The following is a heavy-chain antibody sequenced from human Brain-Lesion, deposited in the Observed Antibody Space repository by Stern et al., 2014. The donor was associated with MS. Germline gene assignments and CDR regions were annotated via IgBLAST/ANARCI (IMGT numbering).Heavy chain of an antibody. Sequence: EVQLVESGGDLVQPGRSLRLSCAAVGFTFDDYAMHWVRQAPGKGLEWVAGISWNSGTIGYADSVKGRFTTSRDNAYSSLYLQMNSLRPEDTALYYCARDITGSSAYFAYWGQGTLVTVSS. CDR1: GFTFDDYA. D-gene: IGHD1-14*01. V-gene: IGHV3-9*01. CDR2: ISWNSGTI. CDR3: ARDITGSSAYFAY. J-gene: IGHJ4*02.